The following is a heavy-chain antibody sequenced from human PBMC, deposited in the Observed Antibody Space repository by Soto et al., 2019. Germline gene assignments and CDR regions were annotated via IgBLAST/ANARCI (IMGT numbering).Heavy chain of an antibody. V-gene: IGHV4-61*01. Sequence: ETLSLTCTVSGGSVSRDSNFWSWIRQPPGKGLEWIGYIYYSGPSRYNPSLESRVTISIDSSKNQVSLTLTSVTAADTAVYYCARGYSHYAHWGRGTLVTVSS. D-gene: IGHD4-4*01. J-gene: IGHJ4*02. CDR1: GGSVSRDSNF. CDR3: ARGYSHYAH. CDR2: IYYSGPS.